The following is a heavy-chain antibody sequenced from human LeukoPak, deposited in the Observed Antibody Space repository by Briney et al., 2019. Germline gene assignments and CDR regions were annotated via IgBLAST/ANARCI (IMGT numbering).Heavy chain of an antibody. CDR2: ICERGTST. CDR3: AKGPRYCSSTSCYRGDY. V-gene: IGHV3-23*01. CDR1: GFTFSNYA. J-gene: IGHJ4*02. Sequence: PGGSLRLSCAASGFTFSNYAMTWVRQAPGEGGQWVSSICERGTSTDYPDSVKGRFIIARDNPKNTVYLQMNSLRAGDTAVYYCAKGPRYCSSTSCYRGDYWGQGTLVTVSS. D-gene: IGHD2-2*01.